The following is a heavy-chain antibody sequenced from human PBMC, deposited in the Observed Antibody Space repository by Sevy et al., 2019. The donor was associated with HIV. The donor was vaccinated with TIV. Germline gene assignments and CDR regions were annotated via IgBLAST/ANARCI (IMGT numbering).Heavy chain of an antibody. Sequence: ASVKVSCKASGGTFSSYAISWVRQAPGQGLEWMGGIIPIFGAANYAQKFQGRVTITADKSTSPAYMELSSLRSEDTAVYYCAADIGRVAKAIKGLFDIWGQGTMVTVSS. CDR2: IIPIFGAA. V-gene: IGHV1-69*06. CDR3: AADIGRVAKAIKGLFDI. D-gene: IGHD5-12*01. CDR1: GGTFSSYA. J-gene: IGHJ3*02.